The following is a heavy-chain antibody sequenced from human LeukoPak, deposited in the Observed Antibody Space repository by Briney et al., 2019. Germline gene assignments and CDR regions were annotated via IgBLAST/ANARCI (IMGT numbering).Heavy chain of an antibody. D-gene: IGHD5-12*01. CDR3: VRRVATSTFDY. J-gene: IGHJ4*02. CDR2: ISSNGGST. Sequence: GGSLRLSCSASGFTFSSYAMHWVRQAPEKGLKYVSAISSNGGSTYYAESVKGRFTISRDNSKNTPYLQMSSLRAEDTAVYYCVRRVATSTFDYWGQGTLVTVSS. CDR1: GFTFSSYA. V-gene: IGHV3-64D*06.